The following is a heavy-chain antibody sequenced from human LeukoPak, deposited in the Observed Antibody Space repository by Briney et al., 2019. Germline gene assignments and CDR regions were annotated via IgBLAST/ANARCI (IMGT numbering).Heavy chain of an antibody. J-gene: IGHJ4*02. CDR2: ISYDGSNK. Sequence: GGSLRLSCAASGFTFSSYGMHWVRQAPGKGLEWVAVISYDGSNKYYADSVKGRFTISRDSSKNTLYLQMNSLRAEDTAVYYCALSGYGSGGVDYWGQGTLVTVSS. D-gene: IGHD2-15*01. CDR3: ALSGYGSGGVDY. CDR1: GFTFSSYG. V-gene: IGHV3-30*03.